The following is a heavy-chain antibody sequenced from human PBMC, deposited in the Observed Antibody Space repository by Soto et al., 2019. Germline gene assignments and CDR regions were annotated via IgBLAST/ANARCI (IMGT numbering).Heavy chain of an antibody. CDR1: GGSFSGYY. CDR2: INHSGST. V-gene: IGHV4-34*01. CDR3: ARGRGRGWFRYGMDV. Sequence: QVQLQQWGAGLLKPSETLSLTCAVYGGSFSGYYWSWIRQPPGKGLEWIGEINHSGSTNYNPSLKSRVTISVDTSKNQFSLKLSSVTAADTAVYYCARGRGRGWFRYGMDVWGQGTTVTVSS. J-gene: IGHJ6*02. D-gene: IGHD6-19*01.